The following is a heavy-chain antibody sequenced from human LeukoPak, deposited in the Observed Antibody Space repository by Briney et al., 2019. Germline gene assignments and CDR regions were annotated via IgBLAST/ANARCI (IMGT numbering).Heavy chain of an antibody. V-gene: IGHV1-18*01. J-gene: IGHJ4*02. CDR2: ISAYNGNT. CDR3: ARGIYFDY. Sequence: EWMGWISAYNGNTNYAQKLQGRVTMTTDTSTSTAYMELRSLRSDDTAVYYCARGIYFDYWGQGTLVTVSS.